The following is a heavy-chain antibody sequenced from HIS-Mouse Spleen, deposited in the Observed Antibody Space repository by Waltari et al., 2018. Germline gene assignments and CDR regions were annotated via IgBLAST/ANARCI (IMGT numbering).Heavy chain of an antibody. D-gene: IGHD6-13*01. CDR3: AREIPYSSSWYDWYFDL. Sequence: QLQLQESGPGLVKPSETLSPTCTVSGGSISSSSYYWGWIRQPPGMGLEWIGSSYYRGRTYYTPALKSRVTISVDTSKNQFSLKLSSVTAADTAVYYCAREIPYSSSWYDWYFDLWGRGTLVTVSS. V-gene: IGHV4-39*07. CDR1: GGSISSSSYY. J-gene: IGHJ2*01. CDR2: SYYRGRT.